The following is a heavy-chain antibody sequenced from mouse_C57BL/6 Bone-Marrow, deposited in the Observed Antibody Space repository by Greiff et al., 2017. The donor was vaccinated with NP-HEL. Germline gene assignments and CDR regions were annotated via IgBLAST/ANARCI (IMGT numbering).Heavy chain of an antibody. CDR1: GYTFTSYD. CDR3: ARFHYYGSSPYAMDY. CDR2: IYPRAGST. D-gene: IGHD1-1*01. V-gene: IGHV1-85*01. J-gene: IGHJ4*01. Sequence: VKLQESGPELVKPGASVKLSCKASGYTFTSYDINWVKQRPGQGLEWIGWIYPRAGSTKYNEKFKGKATLTVDTSSSTAYMELHSLTSEDSAVYFCARFHYYGSSPYAMDYWGQGTSVTVSS.